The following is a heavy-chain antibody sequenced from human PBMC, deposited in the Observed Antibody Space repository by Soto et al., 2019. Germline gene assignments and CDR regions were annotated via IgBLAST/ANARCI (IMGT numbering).Heavy chain of an antibody. V-gene: IGHV3-23*01. Sequence: TGGSLRLSCAASGFTFSSYAMSWVRQAPGKGLEWVSAISGSGGSTYYADSVKGRFTISRDNSKNTLYLQMNSLRAEDTAVYYCAKDTDETMGPSGYSSGWHAALRAFDIWGQGTMVTVSS. CDR3: AKDTDETMGPSGYSSGWHAALRAFDI. CDR2: ISGSGGST. CDR1: GFTFSSYA. J-gene: IGHJ3*02. D-gene: IGHD6-19*01.